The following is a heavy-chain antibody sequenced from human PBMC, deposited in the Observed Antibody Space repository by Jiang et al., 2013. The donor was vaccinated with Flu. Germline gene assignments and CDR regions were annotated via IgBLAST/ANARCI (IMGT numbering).Heavy chain of an antibody. D-gene: IGHD6-6*01. J-gene: IGHJ3*02. CDR3: ARRIEYSSSPGAFDI. V-gene: IGHV1-2*02. Sequence: NYAQKFQGRVTMTRDTSISTAYMELSRLRSDDTAVYYCARRIEYSSSPGAFDIWGQGTMVTVSS.